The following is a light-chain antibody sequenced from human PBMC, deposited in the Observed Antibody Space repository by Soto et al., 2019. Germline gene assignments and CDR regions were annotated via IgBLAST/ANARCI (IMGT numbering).Light chain of an antibody. CDR1: QSISSW. CDR2: KAS. J-gene: IGKJ1*01. V-gene: IGKV1-5*03. Sequence: DIQMTQSPSTLSASVGDSVTITCRASQSISSWLAWYQQKPGKAPRLLIYKASTLESGFPSRFSGSVFGTEFILTISSLQPDDSATYYCQQYSDTWTFGQGTKVDIK. CDR3: QQYSDTWT.